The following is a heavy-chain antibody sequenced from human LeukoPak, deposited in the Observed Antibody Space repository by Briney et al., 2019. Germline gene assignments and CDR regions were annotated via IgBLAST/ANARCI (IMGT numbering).Heavy chain of an antibody. D-gene: IGHD6-19*01. Sequence: SETLSLTCTVSGGSISSYYWSWIRQPPGKGLEWIGYIYYTGSTNNTSLKSRVTISLDTSKNQFSLKLSSVTAADTAVYYCARGAGRDAFDIWGQGTMVTVSS. V-gene: IGHV4-59*01. J-gene: IGHJ3*02. CDR2: IYYTGST. CDR3: ARGAGRDAFDI. CDR1: GGSISSYY.